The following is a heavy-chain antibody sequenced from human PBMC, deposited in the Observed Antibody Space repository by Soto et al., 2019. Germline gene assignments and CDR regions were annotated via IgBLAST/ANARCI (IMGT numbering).Heavy chain of an antibody. D-gene: IGHD3-9*01. CDR3: ARDPPTERYFDWLPYYYYYYGMDV. CDR2: INPSGGST. J-gene: IGHJ6*02. V-gene: IGHV1-46*01. Sequence: ASVKVSCKASGYTFTSYYMHGVREAAGQGREGMGIINPSGGSTSYAQKFQGRVTMTRDTSTSTVYMELSSLRSEDTAVYYCARDPPTERYFDWLPYYYYYYGMDVWGQGTTVTVSS. CDR1: GYTFTSYY.